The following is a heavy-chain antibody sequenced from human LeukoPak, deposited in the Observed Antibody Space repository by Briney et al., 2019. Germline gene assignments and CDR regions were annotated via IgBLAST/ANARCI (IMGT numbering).Heavy chain of an antibody. CDR1: GHSISSNSYY. D-gene: IGHD3-22*01. CDR2: IYYSVTT. J-gene: IGHJ4*02. CDR3: ARLTVRYYYDTSPHFDY. V-gene: IGHV4-39*02. Sequence: SQTPSLTCTVSGHSISSNSYYWAWLRQPPGKGLEWIASIYYSVTTYYNTSLKTRVTISVETSKIHFSLQLRTVTPPDIAVYYCARLTVRYYYDTSPHFDYWGQGTLVTVSS.